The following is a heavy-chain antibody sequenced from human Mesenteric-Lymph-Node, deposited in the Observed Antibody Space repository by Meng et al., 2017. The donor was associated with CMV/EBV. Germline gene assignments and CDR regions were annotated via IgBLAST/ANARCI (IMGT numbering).Heavy chain of an antibody. CDR3: ARSHYTGLLPNFDY. CDR1: GYTFTGYY. D-gene: IGHD2-2*02. Sequence: ASVKVSCKASGYTFTGYYMHWVRQAPGQGLEWMGWINPNSGGTNYAQKFQGRVTMTRDTSISTAYMELSRLRSDDTAVYYCARSHYTGLLPNFDYWGQGTLVTVSS. V-gene: IGHV1-2*02. CDR2: INPNSGGT. J-gene: IGHJ4*02.